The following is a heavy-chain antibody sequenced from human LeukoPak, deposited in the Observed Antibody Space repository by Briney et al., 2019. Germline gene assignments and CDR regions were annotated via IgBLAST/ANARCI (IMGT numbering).Heavy chain of an antibody. Sequence: GGSLRLSCAASGFTFSSYGMSWVRQAPGKGLEWVSAISGSGGSTYYADSVKGRFTISRDNSKNTLYLQMNSLRAEDTAVYYCAKDLFPIIAVAVFDYWGQGTLVTVSS. V-gene: IGHV3-23*01. D-gene: IGHD6-19*01. J-gene: IGHJ4*02. CDR1: GFTFSSYG. CDR3: AKDLFPIIAVAVFDY. CDR2: ISGSGGST.